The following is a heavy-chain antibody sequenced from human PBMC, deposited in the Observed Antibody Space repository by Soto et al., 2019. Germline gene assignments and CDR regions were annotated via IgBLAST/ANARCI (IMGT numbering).Heavy chain of an antibody. J-gene: IGHJ4*02. CDR3: AKVAPFILGSPV. CDR2: ITGSGGVM. CDR1: GLDFSGSE. V-gene: IGHV3-48*03. D-gene: IGHD2-21*01. Sequence: TGGSLRLSCTASGLDFSGSEMNWFRQAPGKGLEWVAYITGSGGVMFHADSVKGRFSISRDNAKNSLFLEMNNLTADDTGVYYCAKVAPFILGSPVWGQGTLVTVSS.